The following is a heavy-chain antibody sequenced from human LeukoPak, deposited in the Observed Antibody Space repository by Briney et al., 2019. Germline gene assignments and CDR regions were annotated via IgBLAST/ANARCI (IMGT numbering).Heavy chain of an antibody. V-gene: IGHV3-23*01. CDR2: ISNSGDRT. CDR1: GFTFSGYA. CDR3: AKDDYDILTGIYYYYYMDV. D-gene: IGHD3-9*01. J-gene: IGHJ6*03. Sequence: GGSLRLSCAASGFTFSGYAMNWVRQSPGKGLEWVSAISNSGDRTYYADSVKGRFTISRDDSKNMLYLQMNSLRAEDTAVYYCAKDDYDILTGIYYYYYMDVWGKGTTVTVSS.